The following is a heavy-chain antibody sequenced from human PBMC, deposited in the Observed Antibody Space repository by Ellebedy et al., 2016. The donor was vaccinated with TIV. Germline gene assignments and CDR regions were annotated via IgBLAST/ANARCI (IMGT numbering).Heavy chain of an antibody. V-gene: IGHV3-13*01. J-gene: IGHJ4*02. Sequence: GGSLRLSXAASGFTFSSYDMHWVRQVTGKGLEWVSAIGTTGDTYYPGSVKGRFTISRENAKNSLYLQMNSLRAEDTAVYYCARRGDQFEYWGQGTLVTVSS. CDR3: ARRGDQFEY. CDR1: GFTFSSYD. CDR2: IGTTGDT. D-gene: IGHD2-21*02.